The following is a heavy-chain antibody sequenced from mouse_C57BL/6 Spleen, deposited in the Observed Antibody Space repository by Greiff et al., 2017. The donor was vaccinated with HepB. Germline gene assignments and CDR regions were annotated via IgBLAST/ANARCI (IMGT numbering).Heavy chain of an antibody. J-gene: IGHJ4*01. CDR2: IYPGDGDT. D-gene: IGHD2-5*01. CDR1: GYAFSSSW. V-gene: IGHV1-82*01. CDR3: ARRHSKYAMEY. Sequence: VKLQQSGPELVKPGASVKISCKASGYAFSSSWMNWVKQRPGKGLEWIGRIYPGDGDTNYNGKFKGKATLTADKSSSTAYMHISSLTSEDSAVYLCARRHSKYAMEYWGQGTSVTVSS.